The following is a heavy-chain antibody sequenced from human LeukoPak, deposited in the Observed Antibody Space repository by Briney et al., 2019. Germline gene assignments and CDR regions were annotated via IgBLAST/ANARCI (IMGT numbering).Heavy chain of an antibody. Sequence: SETLSLTCTVSGGSISSSSYYWGWIRQPPGKGLEWIGSIYYSGSTYYNPSLKSRVTISVDTSKNQFSLKLSSVTAADMAVYYCARCPSSGWYLEYWYFDLWGRGTLVTVSS. CDR3: ARCPSSGWYLEYWYFDL. CDR1: GGSISSSSYY. CDR2: IYYSGST. J-gene: IGHJ2*01. V-gene: IGHV4-39*01. D-gene: IGHD6-19*01.